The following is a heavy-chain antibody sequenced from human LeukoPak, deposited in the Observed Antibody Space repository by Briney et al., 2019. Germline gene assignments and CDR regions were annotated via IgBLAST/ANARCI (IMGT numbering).Heavy chain of an antibody. D-gene: IGHD4-17*01. J-gene: IGHJ4*02. CDR2: ISYDGSNK. Sequence: PEGSLILSCAASGFTFSSYGMHWVRQAPGKGLEWVAVISYDGSNKYYADSVKGRFAISRDNSKNTLYLQMNSLRAEDTAVYYCAKEGSYGDYFKIDYWGQGTLVTVSS. CDR1: GFTFSSYG. CDR3: AKEGSYGDYFKIDY. V-gene: IGHV3-30*18.